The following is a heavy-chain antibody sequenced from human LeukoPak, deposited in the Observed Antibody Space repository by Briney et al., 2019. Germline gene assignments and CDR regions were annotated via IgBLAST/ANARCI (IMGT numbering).Heavy chain of an antibody. CDR2: ISWNSGSI. Sequence: GRSLRLSCAASGFTFDDYAMHWVRQAPGKGLEWVSGISWNSGSIGYADSVKGRFTISRDNAKNSLYLQMNSLRAEDTALYYCAKGRVRFLEWLLEDYWGQGTLVTVSS. D-gene: IGHD3-3*01. CDR1: GFTFDDYA. J-gene: IGHJ4*02. V-gene: IGHV3-9*01. CDR3: AKGRVRFLEWLLEDY.